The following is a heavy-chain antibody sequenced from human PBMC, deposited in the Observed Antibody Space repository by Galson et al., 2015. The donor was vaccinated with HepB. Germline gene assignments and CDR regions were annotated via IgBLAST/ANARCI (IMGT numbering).Heavy chain of an antibody. CDR3: ARDGVIVVVPAAPRHYYYYYMDV. CDR2: ISYDGSNK. Sequence: SLRLSCAASGFTFSSYAMHWVRQAPGKGLEWVAVISYDGSNKYYADSVKGRFTISRDNSKNTLYLQMNSLRAEDTAVYYCARDGVIVVVPAAPRHYYYYYMDVWGKGTTVTVSS. J-gene: IGHJ6*03. CDR1: GFTFSSYA. D-gene: IGHD2-2*01. V-gene: IGHV3-30-3*01.